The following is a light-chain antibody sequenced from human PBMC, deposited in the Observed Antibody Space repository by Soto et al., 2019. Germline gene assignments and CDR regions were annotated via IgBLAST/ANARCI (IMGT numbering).Light chain of an antibody. J-gene: IGKJ1*01. Sequence: DVVMTQSPLSLPVTLGQPASISCRSSQTLVYSDGNTYLSWFQQRPGQSPRRLIYKVSNRDSGVPDRFSDSGSGTDFTLKITKVEAEDVGVYYCMQGTHWPRTFGQGTKVEIK. CDR2: KVS. CDR3: MQGTHWPRT. V-gene: IGKV2-30*01. CDR1: QTLVYSDGNTY.